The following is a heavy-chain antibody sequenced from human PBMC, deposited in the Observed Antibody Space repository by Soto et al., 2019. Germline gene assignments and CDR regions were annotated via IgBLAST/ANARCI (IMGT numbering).Heavy chain of an antibody. Sequence: SETLSLTCTVSGGAINSYYWTWIRQPAGKGLEWIGRIYSSGSTKYNPSLQSRVTMSLDTSKNQFSLRLTSVTAADTAVYYCARGQRFYDWCDPWGKGTLVTVS. CDR2: IYSSGST. CDR1: GGAINSYY. D-gene: IGHD3-3*01. V-gene: IGHV4-4*07. J-gene: IGHJ5*02. CDR3: ARGQRFYDWCDP.